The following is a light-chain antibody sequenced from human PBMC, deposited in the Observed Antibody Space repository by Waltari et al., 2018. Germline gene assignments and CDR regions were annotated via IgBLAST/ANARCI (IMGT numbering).Light chain of an antibody. Sequence: QSALAQPPSVSGFPGQSVTISCPAINTDVESSNRAPWYHQPPGTAPNLMIYEVTARPSGVPDRFSGSKSGNTASLTISGLQPEDEAYYYCGLLTNSYTWVFGGGTKVTVL. J-gene: IGLJ3*02. V-gene: IGLV2-18*01. CDR3: GLLTNSYTWV. CDR1: NTDVESSNR. CDR2: EVT.